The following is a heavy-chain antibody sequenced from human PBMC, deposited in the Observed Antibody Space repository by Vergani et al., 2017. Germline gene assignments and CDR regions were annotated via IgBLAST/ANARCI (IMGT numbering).Heavy chain of an antibody. CDR1: GFTFSSHS. D-gene: IGHD3-22*01. V-gene: IGHV3-48*04. Sequence: EVQLVESGGGLVQPGGSLRLSCAASGFTFSSHSMNWVRQAPGKGLEWVSYISSSSSTIYYADSVKGRFTISRDNAKNSLYLQMNSLRAEDTAVYYCARDLSGIVVVPSFDYWGQGTLVTVSS. J-gene: IGHJ4*02. CDR2: ISSSSSTI. CDR3: ARDLSGIVVVPSFDY.